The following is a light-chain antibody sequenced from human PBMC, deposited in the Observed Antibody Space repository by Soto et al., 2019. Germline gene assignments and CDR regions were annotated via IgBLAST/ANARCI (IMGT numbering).Light chain of an antibody. J-gene: IGKJ1*01. CDR3: QQYNSYST. CDR1: QSISSY. Sequence: DIQMTQSPSSLSASVGDRVTITCRASQSISSYLNWYQQKPGKAPNLLIYAASSLQSGVPSRFSGSGSGTDFTLTISSLQPDDFATYYCQQYNSYSTFGPGTKVDIK. CDR2: AAS. V-gene: IGKV1-39*01.